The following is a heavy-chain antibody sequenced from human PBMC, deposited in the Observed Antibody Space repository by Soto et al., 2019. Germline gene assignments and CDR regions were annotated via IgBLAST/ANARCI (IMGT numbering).Heavy chain of an antibody. Sequence: SETLSLTCAVYGGSFSGYYWSWIRKHPGKGLEWIGEINHSGSTNYNPSLKSRVTISVDTSKNQFSLKLSSVTAADTAVYYCARGMFRITMVRGVINYYYYGMDVWGQGTTVTVSS. D-gene: IGHD3-10*01. J-gene: IGHJ6*02. CDR3: ARGMFRITMVRGVINYYYYGMDV. CDR1: GGSFSGYY. V-gene: IGHV4-34*01. CDR2: INHSGST.